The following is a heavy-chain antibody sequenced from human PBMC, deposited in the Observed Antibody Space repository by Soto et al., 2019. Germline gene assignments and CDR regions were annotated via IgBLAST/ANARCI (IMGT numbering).Heavy chain of an antibody. D-gene: IGHD6-13*01. J-gene: IGHJ4*02. CDR1: GYTFTSYG. CDR3: ARDLGQQLFAY. Sequence: QVQLVQSGAEVQKPGASVKVSCKASGYTFTSYGISWVRQAPGQGLEWMGWISAYNGNKKYAQKLQGRDTMPTDTSTSTAYMELRSLRSGDTAVYYCARDLGQQLFAYWGQGTLVTVSS. CDR2: ISAYNGNK. V-gene: IGHV1-18*01.